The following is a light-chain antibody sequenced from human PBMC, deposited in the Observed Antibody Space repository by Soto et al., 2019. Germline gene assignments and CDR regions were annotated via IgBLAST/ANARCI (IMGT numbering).Light chain of an antibody. V-gene: IGKV3-15*01. Sequence: EIVVTQSPATLSLSPGQRATLSCRTSQNINNKLVWYQQKPGQAPRLLIYGASTRATGIPARFSGSGSGTEFTLTINSLQSEDFAVYSWQHYNNWPLTFGGGTKVEIK. CDR3: QHYNNWPLT. CDR1: QNINNK. CDR2: GAS. J-gene: IGKJ4*01.